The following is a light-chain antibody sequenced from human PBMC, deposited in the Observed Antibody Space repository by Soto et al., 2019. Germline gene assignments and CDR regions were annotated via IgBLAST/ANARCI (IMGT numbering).Light chain of an antibody. CDR1: QSVRSS. Sequence: EIVLTQSPGTLSLSPGERATLSCRASQSVRSSLAWYQHKPGQAPRLLIYGASTRAIGVPARFSGSGSGTEFTLTISSLQPEDFAVYYCQQYYNWPRTFGQGTKVDIK. V-gene: IGKV3-15*01. J-gene: IGKJ1*01. CDR3: QQYYNWPRT. CDR2: GAS.